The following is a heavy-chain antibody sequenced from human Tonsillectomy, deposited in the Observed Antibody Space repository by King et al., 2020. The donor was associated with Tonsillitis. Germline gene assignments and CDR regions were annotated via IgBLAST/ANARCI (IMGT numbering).Heavy chain of an antibody. J-gene: IGHJ4*02. D-gene: IGHD3-16*02. CDR1: GFTFSSYG. CDR3: AKGMITFGGVIGFDY. Sequence: VQLVESGGGVVQPGRSLRLSCAASGFTFSSYGMYWVRQAPGKGLEWVAVISYDGSNKYYADSVKGRFTISRDNSKNTLYLQMNSLRAEDTAVYYCAKGMITFGGVIGFDYWGQGTLAT. V-gene: IGHV3-30*18. CDR2: ISYDGSNK.